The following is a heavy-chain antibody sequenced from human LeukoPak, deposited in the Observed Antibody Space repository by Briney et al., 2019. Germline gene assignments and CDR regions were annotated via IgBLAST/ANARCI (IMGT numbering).Heavy chain of an antibody. CDR1: GFTFSSYW. Sequence: GGSLRLSCAASGFTFSSYWMHWVRQAPGKGLVWVSRIHSDGSITSYADSVKGRFTVSRDNAKNTLYLQMNSLRADDTAVYYCARDRTTVTVFDYWGQGTLVTVSS. D-gene: IGHD4-17*01. V-gene: IGHV3-74*01. CDR2: IHSDGSIT. CDR3: ARDRTTVTVFDY. J-gene: IGHJ4*02.